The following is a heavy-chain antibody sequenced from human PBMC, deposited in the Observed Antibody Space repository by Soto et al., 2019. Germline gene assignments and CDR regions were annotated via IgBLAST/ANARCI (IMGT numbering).Heavy chain of an antibody. V-gene: IGHV3-21*01. CDR2: ISSSNYI. J-gene: IGHJ4*02. D-gene: IGHD6-6*01. CDR1: GFSFSDYS. Sequence: GGSLGLSCAASGFSFSDYSIKWVRQAPGKGLEWVSFISSSNYIYYADSVKGRFTISRDNAKNSLFLQMNSLKAEDTAVYFCARTYSSSSPFDYWGLGTPVTVSS. CDR3: ARTYSSSSPFDY.